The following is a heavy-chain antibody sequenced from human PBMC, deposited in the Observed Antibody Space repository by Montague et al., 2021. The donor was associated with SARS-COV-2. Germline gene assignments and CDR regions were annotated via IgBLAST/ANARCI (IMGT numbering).Heavy chain of an antibody. D-gene: IGHD3-16*02. CDR3: TRDYRSIVGDGLDI. CDR2: ISTSAYTT. V-gene: IGHV3-48*03. CDR1: GFTFSNYD. Sequence: SLRLSCAASGFTFSNYDMNWVRQAPGKGPEWTSYISTSAYTTSYAGSAKGRFTISRDNGKNSLYLQMNSLRVEDTAVYYCTRDYRSIVGDGLDIWGQGTKVTVSS. J-gene: IGHJ3*02.